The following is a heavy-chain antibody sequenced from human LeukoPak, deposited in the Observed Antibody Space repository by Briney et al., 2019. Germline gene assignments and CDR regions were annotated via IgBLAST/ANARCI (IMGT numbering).Heavy chain of an antibody. V-gene: IGHV4-39*07. Sequence: PSETLSLTCTVSGGSISSSSYYWGWIRQPPGKGLEWIGSIYYSGSTYYNPSLKSRVTISVDTSKNQFSLKLSSVTAADTAVYYCASSSSSWGNDAFDIWGQGTMVTVSS. D-gene: IGHD6-13*01. CDR1: GGSISSSSYY. CDR2: IYYSGST. J-gene: IGHJ3*02. CDR3: ASSSSSWGNDAFDI.